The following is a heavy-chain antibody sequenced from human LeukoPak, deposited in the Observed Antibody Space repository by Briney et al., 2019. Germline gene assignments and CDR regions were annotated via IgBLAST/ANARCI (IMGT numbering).Heavy chain of an antibody. CDR3: ARTPWDV. CDR2: IYYSGST. J-gene: IGHJ6*04. V-gene: IGHV4-39*07. CDR1: GGSFSSSSYY. Sequence: SETLSLTCTVSGGSFSSSSYYWGWIRQPPGKGLEWIGSIYYSGSTYYNPSLKSRVTISVDTSKNQFSLKLSSVTAADTAVYYCARTPWDVWGKGTTVTVSS.